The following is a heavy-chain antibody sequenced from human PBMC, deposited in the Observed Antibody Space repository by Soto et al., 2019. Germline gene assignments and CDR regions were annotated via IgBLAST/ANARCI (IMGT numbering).Heavy chain of an antibody. CDR3: ASPGIAAAGTVGLNY. V-gene: IGHV3-7*01. CDR1: GFTFSSYW. CDR2: IKQDGSEK. D-gene: IGHD6-13*01. J-gene: IGHJ4*02. Sequence: GGSLRLSCAASGFTFSSYWMSWVRQAPGKGLEWVANIKQDGSEKYYVDSVKGRFTISRDNAKNSLYLQMNSLRAEDTVVYYCASPGIAAAGTVGLNYWGQGTLVTVSS.